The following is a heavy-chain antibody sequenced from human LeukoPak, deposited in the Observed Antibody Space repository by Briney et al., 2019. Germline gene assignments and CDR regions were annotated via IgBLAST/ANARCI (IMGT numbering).Heavy chain of an antibody. CDR1: GGSITSTGFW. CDR3: ARALDAFDI. CDR2: FYYNGSP. V-gene: IGHV4-39*01. Sequence: SETLSLTCSVSGGSITSTGFWWGWIRQPPGKGLEWITNFYYNGSPYNNPSLEGRVTISVDASKNQFSLKLSSVTAADTAVYYCARALDAFDIWGQGTMVTVSS. J-gene: IGHJ3*02.